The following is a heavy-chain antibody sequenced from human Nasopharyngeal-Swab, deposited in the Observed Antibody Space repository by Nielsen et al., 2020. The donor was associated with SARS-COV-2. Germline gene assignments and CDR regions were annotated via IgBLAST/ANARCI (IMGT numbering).Heavy chain of an antibody. CDR3: AKVISTYYYDSSGYYYVAPHDAFDI. CDR2: ISGSGGST. D-gene: IGHD3-22*01. Sequence: GESLKISCAASGFTFSSYAMSWVRQAPGKGLEWVSAISGSGGSTYYADSVEGRFTISRDNSKNTLYLQMNSLRAEDTAVYYCAKVISTYYYDSSGYYYVAPHDAFDIWGQGTMVTVSS. V-gene: IGHV3-23*01. CDR1: GFTFSSYA. J-gene: IGHJ3*02.